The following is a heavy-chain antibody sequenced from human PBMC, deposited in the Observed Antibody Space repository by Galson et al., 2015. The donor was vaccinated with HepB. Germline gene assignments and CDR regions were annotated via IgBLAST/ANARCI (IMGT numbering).Heavy chain of an antibody. J-gene: IGHJ3*02. CDR3: ARPRFQSIAVARDAFDI. Sequence: QSGAEVKKPGESLKISCKGSGYSFTSYWIGWVRQMPGKGLEWMGIIYPGDSDTRYSPSFQGQVTISADKSISTAYLQWSSLKASDTAMYYCARPRFQSIAVARDAFDIWGQGTMVTVSS. V-gene: IGHV5-51*01. D-gene: IGHD6-19*01. CDR2: IYPGDSDT. CDR1: GYSFTSYW.